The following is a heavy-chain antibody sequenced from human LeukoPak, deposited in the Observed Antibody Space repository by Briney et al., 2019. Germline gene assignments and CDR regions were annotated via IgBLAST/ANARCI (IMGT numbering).Heavy chain of an antibody. Sequence: PGRSLRLSCAASGFTFSDYGIHWVRQAPGQGLEWVALIWYDGSKKYYADSVKGRFTISRDNTKNTLYLQLNSLRADDTAVYHCARAHSSSSTFDLWGQGTLVTVSS. CDR1: GFTFSDYG. CDR2: IWYDGSKK. J-gene: IGHJ4*02. CDR3: ARAHSSSSTFDL. D-gene: IGHD6-6*01. V-gene: IGHV3-33*01.